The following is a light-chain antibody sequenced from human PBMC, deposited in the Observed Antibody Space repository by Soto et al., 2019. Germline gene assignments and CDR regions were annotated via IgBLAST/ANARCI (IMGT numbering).Light chain of an antibody. CDR2: GAS. CDR1: QTISSSY. CDR3: QLYGFSPLMYT. Sequence: EIVLTQSPGTLSLSPGDTATLSCRASQTISSSYLAWYQHKPGQAPGLLIYGASRRATGIPDRFSGSGSGTDFTLTISRLEPEDFAVYYCQLYGFSPLMYTFGQGTRLEIK. J-gene: IGKJ2*01. V-gene: IGKV3-20*01.